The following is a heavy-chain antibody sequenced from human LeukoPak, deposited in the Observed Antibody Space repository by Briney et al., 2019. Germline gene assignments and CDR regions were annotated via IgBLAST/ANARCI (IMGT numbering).Heavy chain of an antibody. Sequence: GGSLRLSCAASGFTFSTYWMTWVRQAPGKGLEWVANIKQDGSAKYYVDSLRGRFSISRDNVKNSLFLQLNSLSAEDTAVYYCARCPYDSTGYYSVPSHLDYWGQGTLVTVSS. CDR1: GFTFSTYW. D-gene: IGHD3-22*01. CDR3: ARCPYDSTGYYSVPSHLDY. CDR2: IKQDGSAK. V-gene: IGHV3-7*01. J-gene: IGHJ4*02.